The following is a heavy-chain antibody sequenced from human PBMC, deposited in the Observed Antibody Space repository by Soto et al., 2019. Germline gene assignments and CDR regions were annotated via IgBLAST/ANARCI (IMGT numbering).Heavy chain of an antibody. J-gene: IGHJ4*02. CDR1: GFTFSSYG. V-gene: IGHV3-30*18. CDR3: AKDRGALRWSEEHYYFDY. Sequence: PGGSLRLSCVASGFTFSSYGMHWVRQAPGKGLEWVAVILYDGSKKYYADSAKGRFTISRDNSKNTLYLQMNSLRTEDTAVYYCAKDRGALRWSEEHYYFDYWGQGTLVTVSS. D-gene: IGHD4-17*01. CDR2: ILYDGSKK.